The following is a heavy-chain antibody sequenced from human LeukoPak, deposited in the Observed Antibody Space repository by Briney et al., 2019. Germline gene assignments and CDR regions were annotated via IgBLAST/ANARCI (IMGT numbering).Heavy chain of an antibody. D-gene: IGHD3-3*01. CDR1: GGSISSYY. CDR3: ARGDYDFWSGLPGAFDI. V-gene: IGHV4-4*07. J-gene: IGHJ3*02. Sequence: SETLSLTCTVSGGSISSYYWSWIRQPAGKGLEWIGRIYTSGSTNYNPSLKSRVTMSVNTSKNQFSLKLSSVTAADTAVYYCARGDYDFWSGLPGAFDIWGQGTMVTVSS. CDR2: IYTSGST.